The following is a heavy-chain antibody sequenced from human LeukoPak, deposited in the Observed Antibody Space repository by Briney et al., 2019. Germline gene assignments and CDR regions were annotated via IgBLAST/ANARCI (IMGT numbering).Heavy chain of an antibody. D-gene: IGHD3-22*01. CDR3: ARWDFDSVNAFDV. CDR2: IKGDESST. Sequence: GGSLRLSCTGSGFTFSYCWMYWVRQAPGKGLVWVSRIKGDESSTRYADSVKGRFTISRDNAKNTLYLQMNSLSAEDTAVYYCARWDFDSVNAFDVWGQGTMVTVSS. CDR1: GFTFSYCW. V-gene: IGHV3-74*01. J-gene: IGHJ3*01.